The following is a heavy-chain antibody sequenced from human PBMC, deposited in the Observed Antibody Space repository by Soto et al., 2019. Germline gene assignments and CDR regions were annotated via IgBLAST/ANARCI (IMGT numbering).Heavy chain of an antibody. Sequence: PGGSLRLSCAASGFTFSSYWMHWVRQAPGKGLVWVSRINSDGSSTSYADSVKGRFTISRDNARNTLYLQMNSLRAEDTAVYYCARVRHQGWHPLLWFFGGGMDVWGQGTTVTVSS. CDR3: ARVRHQGWHPLLWFFGGGMDV. D-gene: IGHD2-2*01. V-gene: IGHV3-74*01. J-gene: IGHJ6*02. CDR2: INSDGSST. CDR1: GFTFSSYW.